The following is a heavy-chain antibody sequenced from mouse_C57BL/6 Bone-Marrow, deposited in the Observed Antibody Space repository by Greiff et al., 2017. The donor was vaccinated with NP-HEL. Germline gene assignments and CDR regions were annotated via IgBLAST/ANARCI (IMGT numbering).Heavy chain of an antibody. CDR1: GFTFSDYG. Sequence: DVMLVESGGGLVQPGGSLKLSCAASGFTFSDYGMAWVRQAPRKGPEWVAFISNLAYSIYYADTVTGRFTISRENAKNTLYLEMSSLRSEDTAMYYCARLPFYYGSSYGYWYFDVWGTGTTVTVSS. J-gene: IGHJ1*03. V-gene: IGHV5-15*01. CDR2: ISNLAYSI. CDR3: ARLPFYYGSSYGYWYFDV. D-gene: IGHD1-1*01.